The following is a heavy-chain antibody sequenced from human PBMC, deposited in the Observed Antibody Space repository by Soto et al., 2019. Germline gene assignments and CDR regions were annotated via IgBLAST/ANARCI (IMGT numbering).Heavy chain of an antibody. Sequence: GGSLRLSCAASGFTCRSHAMSWVRQARGQWLVWVSALSGSGGGTYYADSVKGRFTSSRDTSKNTLYLQMNSLRAEDTAVYYCAKDGTYYEFWRCYAQVYTMDYWGQGTLVTVSS. D-gene: IGHD3-3*01. J-gene: IGHJ4*02. CDR2: LSGSGGGT. CDR3: AKDGTYYEFWRCYAQVYTMDY. CDR1: GFTCRSHA. V-gene: IGHV3-23*01.